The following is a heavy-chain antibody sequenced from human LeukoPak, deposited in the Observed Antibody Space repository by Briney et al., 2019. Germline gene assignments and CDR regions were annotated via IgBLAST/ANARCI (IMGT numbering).Heavy chain of an antibody. D-gene: IGHD3-22*01. V-gene: IGHV4-59*12. CDR1: GGSISSYY. J-gene: IGHJ4*02. CDR3: AGDYYDSRSPAPGRRIDY. CDR2: IYYSGTT. Sequence: PSETLSLTCTVSGGSISSYYWSWIRQPPGKGLEWIGYIYYSGTTNYNPSLKSRVTISVDTSKKEISLKLSSVTAADTAVYYCAGDYYDSRSPAPGRRIDYWGQGTLVTVSS.